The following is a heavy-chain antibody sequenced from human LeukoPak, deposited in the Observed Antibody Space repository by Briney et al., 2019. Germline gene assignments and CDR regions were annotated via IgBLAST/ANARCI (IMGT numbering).Heavy chain of an antibody. J-gene: IGHJ4*02. D-gene: IGHD5-18*01. CDR1: GFTFSTYS. V-gene: IGHV3-23*01. CDR3: AKRKRYGGYSYGSFDY. CDR2: ISGSGGNT. Sequence: GGSLRLSCAASGFTFSTYSMSWVRQAPGKGLEWVSGISGSGGNTYYADSVKGRFTISRDNSKNTLYLQMNSLRAEDTAVYYCAKRKRYGGYSYGSFDYWGQGTLVTVSS.